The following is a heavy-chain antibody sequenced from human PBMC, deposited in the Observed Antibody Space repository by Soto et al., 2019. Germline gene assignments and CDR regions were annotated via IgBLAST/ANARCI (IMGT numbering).Heavy chain of an antibody. J-gene: IGHJ4*02. CDR2: INAGNGNT. CDR3: ARDQYYYDSSGYAYYFDY. V-gene: IGHV1-3*01. Sequence: ASVKVSCKSSGYTFTSYAMHWVRQAPGQRLEWMGWINAGNGNTKYSQKFQGRVTITRDTSASTAYMELSSLRSEDTAVYYCARDQYYYDSSGYAYYFDYWGQGTLVTVPQ. CDR1: GYTFTSYA. D-gene: IGHD3-22*01.